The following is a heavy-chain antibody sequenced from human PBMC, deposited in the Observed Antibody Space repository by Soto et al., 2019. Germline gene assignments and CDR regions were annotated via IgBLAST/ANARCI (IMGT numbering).Heavy chain of an antibody. D-gene: IGHD2-2*02. Sequence: SETLSLTCAVYRGSLSGHYWSWIRQPPGKGLEWIGEINHSGSTNYNPSLKSRGTISVDMSKHQFSLKLSSVTAADTAVYYCARAQAVWGAIQPPIDPCGQGALVT. CDR3: ARAQAVWGAIQPPIDP. V-gene: IGHV4-34*01. CDR2: INHSGST. J-gene: IGHJ5*02. CDR1: RGSLSGHY.